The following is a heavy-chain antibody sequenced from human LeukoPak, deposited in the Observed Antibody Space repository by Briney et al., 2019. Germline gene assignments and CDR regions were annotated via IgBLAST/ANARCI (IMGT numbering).Heavy chain of an antibody. CDR3: ARAAYGVAYYYMDV. J-gene: IGHJ6*03. CDR1: GYTFTGYY. CDR2: INPNSGGT. D-gene: IGHD2-15*01. Sequence: ASVKVSCKASGYTFTGYYIHWVRQAPGQGLEWMGWINPNSGGTNYAQKFQGRVTMTRDTSISTAYMELSRLRSDDTAVYYCARAAYGVAYYYMDVWGKGTTVTVSS. V-gene: IGHV1-2*02.